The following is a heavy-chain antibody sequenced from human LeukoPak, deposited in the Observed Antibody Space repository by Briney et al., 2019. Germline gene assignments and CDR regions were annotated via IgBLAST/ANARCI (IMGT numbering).Heavy chain of an antibody. Sequence: SETLSLTCTVSGGSISSGSYYWSWIRQPAGKGLEWIGRIYTSGSTNYNPSLKSRVTISVDTSKNQFSLKLSSVTAADTAVYYCARLYGNYQNYFDYWGQGTLVTVSS. CDR2: IYTSGST. CDR1: GGSISSGSYY. CDR3: ARLYGNYQNYFDY. J-gene: IGHJ4*02. D-gene: IGHD1-7*01. V-gene: IGHV4-61*02.